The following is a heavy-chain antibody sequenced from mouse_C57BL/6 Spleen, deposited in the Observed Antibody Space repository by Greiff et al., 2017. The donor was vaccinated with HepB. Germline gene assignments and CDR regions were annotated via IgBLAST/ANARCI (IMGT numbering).Heavy chain of an antibody. CDR3: ARRERYSNFPMDY. J-gene: IGHJ4*01. CDR1: GFSLTSYG. Sequence: QVQLQQSGPGLVQPSQSLSITCTVSGFSLTSYGVHWVRQSPGKGLEWLGVIWSGGSTDYNAAFISRLSISKDNSKSQVFFKMNSLQADDTAIYYCARRERYSNFPMDYWGQGTSVTVSS. V-gene: IGHV2-2*01. D-gene: IGHD2-5*01. CDR2: IWSGGST.